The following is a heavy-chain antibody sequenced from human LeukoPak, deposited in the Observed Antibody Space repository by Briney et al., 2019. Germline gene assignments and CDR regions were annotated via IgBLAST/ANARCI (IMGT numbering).Heavy chain of an antibody. CDR1: GFSLTTSGVG. D-gene: IGHD3-22*01. V-gene: IGHV2-5*02. CDR3: AHIMLPRYDSSGFHYGYFDY. CDR2: TYWDDDK. J-gene: IGHJ4*02. Sequence: CGPTLLNPTPTLTLTRTFSGFSLTTSGVGVGWIRQPPGKALEWLALTYWDDDKRYSPSLKSRLTITQDTSKNHVVLTMTNMDPVDTATYYCAHIMLPRYDSSGFHYGYFDYWGQGTLVTVSS.